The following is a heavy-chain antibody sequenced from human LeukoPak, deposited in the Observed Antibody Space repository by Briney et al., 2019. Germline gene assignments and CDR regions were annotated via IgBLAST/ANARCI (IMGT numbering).Heavy chain of an antibody. Sequence: GSLRLSCAASGFIFSSYAMSWVRQAPGKGLEWVSAISGSGGSTYYADSVKGRFTISRDNSKNTLYLQMNSLRAEDTAVYYCARSYSSDWSLYYYYYGMDVWGQGTTVTVSS. CDR3: ARSYSSDWSLYYYYYGMDV. CDR2: ISGSGGST. J-gene: IGHJ6*02. CDR1: GFIFSSYA. V-gene: IGHV3-23*01. D-gene: IGHD6-19*01.